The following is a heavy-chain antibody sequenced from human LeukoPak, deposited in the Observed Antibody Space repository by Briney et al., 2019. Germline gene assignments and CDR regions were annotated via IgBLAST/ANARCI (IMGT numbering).Heavy chain of an antibody. CDR1: GYTFTSYG. D-gene: IGHD6-13*01. CDR3: ARVPQYSSSYQDDYYYYMDV. Sequence: ASVKVSCKASGYTFTSYGISWVRQAPGQGLEWMGWISAYNGNTNYAQKLQGRVTMTTDTSTSTAYMELRSLRSDDTAVYYCARVPQYSSSYQDDYYYYMDVWGKGTTVTVSS. J-gene: IGHJ6*03. V-gene: IGHV1-18*01. CDR2: ISAYNGNT.